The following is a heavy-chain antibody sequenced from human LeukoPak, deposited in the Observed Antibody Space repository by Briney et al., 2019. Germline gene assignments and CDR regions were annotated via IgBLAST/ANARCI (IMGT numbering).Heavy chain of an antibody. CDR1: GFTFSSYG. D-gene: IGHD4-17*01. J-gene: IGHJ4*02. CDR2: ISYDGSNK. CDR3: AKVGDWDYGEGGDY. Sequence: GGSLRLSCAASGFTFSSYGMHWVRQAPGKGLEWVAVISYDGSNKYYADSVKGRFTISRDNSKNTLYLQMNSLRAEDTAVYYCAKVGDWDYGEGGDYWGQGTLVTVSS. V-gene: IGHV3-30*18.